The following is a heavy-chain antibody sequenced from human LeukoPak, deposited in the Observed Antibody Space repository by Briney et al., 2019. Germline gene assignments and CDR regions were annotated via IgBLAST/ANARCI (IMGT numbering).Heavy chain of an antibody. CDR3: ARLSVSHIN. CDR1: GGSISSGGYY. Sequence: SETLSLTCTVSGGSISSGGYYWSWIRQHPGKGLEWIGYIYYGGSTYYNPSLKSRVTISVDTSKNQFSLKLSSVTAADTAVYYCARLSVSHINWGQGTLVTVFS. CDR2: IYYGGST. J-gene: IGHJ4*02. D-gene: IGHD3-3*01. V-gene: IGHV4-31*03.